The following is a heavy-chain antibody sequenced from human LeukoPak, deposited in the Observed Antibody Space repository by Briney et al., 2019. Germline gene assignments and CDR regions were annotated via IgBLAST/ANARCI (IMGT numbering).Heavy chain of an antibody. D-gene: IGHD2-2*01. CDR2: INPNSGGT. V-gene: IGHV1-2*06. CDR3: AREKVRQSGMDV. CDR1: GYTFTGYY. J-gene: IGHJ6*02. Sequence: ASVKVSCKASGYTFTGYYMHWVRQAPGQGLEWMGRINPNSGGTNYAQKFQGRVTMTRDTSISTAYMELSRLRSDDTPVYYCAREKVRQSGMDVWGQGTTVTVSS.